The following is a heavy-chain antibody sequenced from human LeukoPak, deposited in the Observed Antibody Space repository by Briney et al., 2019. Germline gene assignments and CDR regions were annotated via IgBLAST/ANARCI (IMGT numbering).Heavy chain of an antibody. Sequence: GGSLRLSCAASGFTFSNYGIHWVRQAPGKGLEWVAFIRYDGSIKYYADSVKGRFTISRDNAKNSLYLHMSSLRGDDMAVYYCARGGLFRYGGTSGDYWGQGTLVTVSS. CDR1: GFTFSNYG. V-gene: IGHV3-30*02. CDR3: ARGGLFRYGGTSGDY. CDR2: IRYDGSIK. D-gene: IGHD4/OR15-4a*01. J-gene: IGHJ4*02.